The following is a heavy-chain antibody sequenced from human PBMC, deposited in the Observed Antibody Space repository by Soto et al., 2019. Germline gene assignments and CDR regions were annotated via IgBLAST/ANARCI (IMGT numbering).Heavy chain of an antibody. Sequence: LRLSCAGSGSTFTDFTMTWVSQAPGKGLEWVSAISGDGLSTYYAGSVKGRFTISRDNSKTTLYLQMNSLRAEDTAVYYCARRPDAFDIWGRGTMVTVSS. CDR3: ARRPDAFDI. CDR2: ISGDGLST. V-gene: IGHV3-23*01. J-gene: IGHJ3*02. CDR1: GSTFTDFT.